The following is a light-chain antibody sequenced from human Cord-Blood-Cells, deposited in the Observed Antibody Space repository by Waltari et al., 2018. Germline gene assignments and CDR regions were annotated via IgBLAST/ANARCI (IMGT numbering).Light chain of an antibody. CDR3: SSYAGSNNFV. V-gene: IGLV2-8*01. CDR1: SSDVGGYYY. Sequence: QSALTQPPSASGSPGKSVTISCTGTSSDVGGYYYVSWYQQHPGKAPKLMIYEVSKRPSGVPDRFSGSKSGNTASLTVSGLQAEDEADYYCSSYAGSNNFVFGTGTKVTVL. CDR2: EVS. J-gene: IGLJ1*01.